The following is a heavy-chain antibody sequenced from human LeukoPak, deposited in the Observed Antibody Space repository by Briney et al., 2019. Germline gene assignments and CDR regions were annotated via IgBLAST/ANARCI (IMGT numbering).Heavy chain of an antibody. J-gene: IGHJ5*02. CDR3: ARGRRVAGKLNWFDP. CDR1: GYSISSGYY. V-gene: IGHV4-38-2*02. Sequence: PSETLSLTCTVSGYSISSGYYWGWIRQPPGKGLEWIGSIYHSGSTNYNPSLKSRVTISVDTSKNQFSLKLSSVTAADTAVYYCARGRRVAGKLNWFDPWGQGTLVTVSS. D-gene: IGHD6-19*01. CDR2: IYHSGST.